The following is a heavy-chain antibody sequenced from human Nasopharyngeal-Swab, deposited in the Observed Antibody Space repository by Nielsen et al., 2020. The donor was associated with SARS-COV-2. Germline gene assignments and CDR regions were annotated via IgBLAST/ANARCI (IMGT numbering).Heavy chain of an antibody. CDR3: ARDNDILTGYYRGVLDP. V-gene: IGHV4-31*03. D-gene: IGHD3-9*01. CDR2: IYYSGST. CDR1: GGSISSGGYY. J-gene: IGHJ5*02. Sequence: SETLSLTCTVSGGSISSGGYYWSWIRQHPGKGLEWIGYIYYSGSTYYNPPLKSRVTISVDTSKNQFSPKLSSVTAADTAVYYCARDNDILTGYYRGVLDPWGQGTLVTVSS.